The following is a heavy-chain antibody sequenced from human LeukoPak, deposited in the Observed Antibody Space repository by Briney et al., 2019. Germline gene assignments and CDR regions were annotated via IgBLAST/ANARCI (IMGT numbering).Heavy chain of an antibody. Sequence: PSETLSLTCTVSGGTLNSFYWNWIRQPPGKGLEWIGYVYYTGSTSYNPSLKSRVTISVDTSKNQFSLKLSSVTAADTAVYYCARGRSYYYDSSGYFTKMYYFDYWGQGTLVTVSS. D-gene: IGHD3-22*01. J-gene: IGHJ4*02. CDR1: GGTLNSFY. V-gene: IGHV4-59*12. CDR2: VYYTGST. CDR3: ARGRSYYYDSSGYFTKMYYFDY.